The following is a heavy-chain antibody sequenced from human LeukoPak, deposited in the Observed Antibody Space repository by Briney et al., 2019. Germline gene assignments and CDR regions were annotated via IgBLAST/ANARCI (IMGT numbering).Heavy chain of an antibody. D-gene: IGHD2-15*01. CDR2: IWFDGGNK. J-gene: IGHJ6*03. CDR3: AKRSIDSTYYMGV. CDR1: GFTFSNYG. Sequence: GGSLRLSCAGSGFTFSNYGMHWVRQAPGKGLEWVALIWFDGGNKDYADSVKGRFTVSRDNSKNTLYLQMNSLRDEDTAVYYCAKRSIDSTYYMGVWGKGTTVTVSS. V-gene: IGHV3-33*06.